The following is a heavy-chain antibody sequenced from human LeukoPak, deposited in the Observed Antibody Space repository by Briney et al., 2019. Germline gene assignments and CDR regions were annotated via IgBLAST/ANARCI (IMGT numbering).Heavy chain of an antibody. Sequence: SETLSLTCTVSGGSISSYYWSWIRQPPGKVLEWIGYIYYSGSTNYNPSLKSRVTISVDTSTNQFSLKLSSVTAADTAVYYCAGIPSAVQTYYYYGMDVWGQGTTVTVSS. CDR1: GGSISSYY. J-gene: IGHJ6*02. V-gene: IGHV4-59*01. D-gene: IGHD3-10*01. CDR3: AGIPSAVQTYYYYGMDV. CDR2: IYYSGST.